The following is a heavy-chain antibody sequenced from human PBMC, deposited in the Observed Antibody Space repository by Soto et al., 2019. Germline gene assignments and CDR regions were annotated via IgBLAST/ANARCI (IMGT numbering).Heavy chain of an antibody. D-gene: IGHD3-3*02. CDR1: GYTFSAYT. CDR2: INAGSGNT. J-gene: IGHJ3*02. CDR3: AGDPEKLGTRANDALDI. V-gene: IGHV1-3*01. Sequence: RASVKVSCKATGYTFSAYTINWVRQAPGQSLEWMGWINAGSGNTKYSQNFQGRVSITRDTSASTGYMELTGLTSEETAVYYCAGDPEKLGTRANDALDIWGPGTMLTV.